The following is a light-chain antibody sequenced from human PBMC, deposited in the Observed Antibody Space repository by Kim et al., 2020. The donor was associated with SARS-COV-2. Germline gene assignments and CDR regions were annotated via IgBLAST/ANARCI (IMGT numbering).Light chain of an antibody. V-gene: IGLV2-18*02. CDR2: EVS. CDR1: SSDVGSYNR. J-gene: IGLJ3*02. Sequence: QSALTQPPSVSGSPGQSVTISCTGTSSDVGSYNRVSWYQQPPGTAPKLMIYEVSNRPSGVPDRFSGSKSGNMASLTISGLQAEDEADYYCYSFTSSTTWVFGGGTQLTVL. CDR3: YSFTSSTTWV.